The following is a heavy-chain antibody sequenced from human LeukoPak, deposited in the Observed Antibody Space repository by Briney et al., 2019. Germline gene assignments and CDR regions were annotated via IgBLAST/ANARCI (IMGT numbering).Heavy chain of an antibody. V-gene: IGHV3-30*04. CDR2: ISYDGSNK. Sequence: HPGGSLRLSCAASGFTFSSYAMHWVRQAPGKGLEWVAVISYDGSNKYYADSVKGRFTISRDNSKNTLYLQMNSLRAEDTAVYYCAKETENSTPYIAAAGTIDFDYWGQGTLVTVSS. CDR1: GFTFSSYA. J-gene: IGHJ4*02. D-gene: IGHD6-13*01. CDR3: AKETENSTPYIAAAGTIDFDY.